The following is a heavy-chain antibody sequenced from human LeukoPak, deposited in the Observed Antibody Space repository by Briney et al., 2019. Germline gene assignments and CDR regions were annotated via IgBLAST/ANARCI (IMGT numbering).Heavy chain of an antibody. Sequence: SQTLSLTCAISGDSVSSNSAAWNWIRQSPSRGLEWLGRTYYRSKWYKDYAVSVKSRITINPDTSKNQFSLQLNSVTPEDTAVYYCARVSSPGYTSSWANDYWGQGTLVTVSS. J-gene: IGHJ4*02. D-gene: IGHD6-13*01. CDR3: ARVSSPGYTSSWANDY. CDR2: TYYRSKWYK. CDR1: GDSVSSNSAA. V-gene: IGHV6-1*01.